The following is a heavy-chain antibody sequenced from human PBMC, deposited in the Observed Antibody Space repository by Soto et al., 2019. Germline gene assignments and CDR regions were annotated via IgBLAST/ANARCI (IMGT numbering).Heavy chain of an antibody. CDR3: ARELGYSYGYLY. J-gene: IGHJ4*02. CDR2: ISAYNGNT. Sequence: GASAEVRWGASGDGFASGGSSWVRQAPGQGREWMGWISAYNGNTNYAQKLQGRVTMTTDTSTSTAYMELRSLRSDDTAVYYCARELGYSYGYLYWGQGTLVTVSS. D-gene: IGHD5-18*01. V-gene: IGHV1-18*01. CDR1: GDGFASGG.